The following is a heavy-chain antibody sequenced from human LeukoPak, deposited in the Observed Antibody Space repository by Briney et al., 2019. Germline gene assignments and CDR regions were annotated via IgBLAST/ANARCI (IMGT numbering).Heavy chain of an antibody. Sequence: PGRSLRLSCTASGFTFGDYAMSWVRQAPGKGLEWVGLIRSKAYGGTTEYAASVKGRFTISRDDSKSIAYLQMNSLKTEDTAVYYCTRDRDGDLYFDYWGQGTLVTVSS. D-gene: IGHD4-17*01. CDR1: GFTFGDYA. V-gene: IGHV3-49*04. CDR2: IRSKAYGGTT. CDR3: TRDRDGDLYFDY. J-gene: IGHJ4*02.